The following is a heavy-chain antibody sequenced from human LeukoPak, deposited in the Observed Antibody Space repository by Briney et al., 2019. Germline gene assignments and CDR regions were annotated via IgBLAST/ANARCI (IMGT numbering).Heavy chain of an antibody. CDR3: ARGERYFNGVCFY. CDR2: MIHTGSI. D-gene: IGHD2-8*01. V-gene: IGHV4-34*01. Sequence: PSETLSLTCAVFGGSFSDYSWNWIRQPPGKGLEWIGEMIHTGSINYNPSLKSRVTISVDTSKDQFSLNLTSVTAADTAVYYCARGERYFNGVCFYWGQGTLVTVSS. J-gene: IGHJ4*02. CDR1: GGSFSDYS.